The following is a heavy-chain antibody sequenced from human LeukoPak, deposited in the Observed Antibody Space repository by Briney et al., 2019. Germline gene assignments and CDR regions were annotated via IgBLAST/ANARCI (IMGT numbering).Heavy chain of an antibody. V-gene: IGHV3-33*01. CDR2: MWSDGNTK. CDR1: GFTLSNYG. J-gene: IGHJ4*02. CDR3: ARATTVDYFDY. Sequence: GGSLRLSCEASGFTLSNYGMHWVRQAPGKGLEWVAIMWSDGNTKYYADSVKGRFTISRDNSKNTLYLQMNSLRAEDTAVYYCARATTVDYFDYWGQGTLVTVSS. D-gene: IGHD4-23*01.